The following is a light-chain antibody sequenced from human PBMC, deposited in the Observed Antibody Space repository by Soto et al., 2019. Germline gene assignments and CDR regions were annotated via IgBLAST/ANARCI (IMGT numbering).Light chain of an antibody. CDR2: DAS. Sequence: EIVLTQSPATLSLSPGERATLSCRASQSVSSYLAWYQQKPGQAPRLLIYDASNRATDIPARFSGSGSGTDFTLTISSLEPEDFAGDYCQQRSNWPSITFGQGTRLEIK. J-gene: IGKJ5*01. CDR1: QSVSSY. V-gene: IGKV3-11*01. CDR3: QQRSNWPSIT.